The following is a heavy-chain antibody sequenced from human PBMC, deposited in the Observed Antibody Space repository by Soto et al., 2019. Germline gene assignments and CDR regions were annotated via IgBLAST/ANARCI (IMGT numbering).Heavy chain of an antibody. V-gene: IGHV4-34*01. CDR3: ARRGARVATILGAFDI. D-gene: IGHD5-12*01. J-gene: IGHJ3*02. CDR1: GGSFSGYY. CDR2: INHSGST. Sequence: SETLPLTCAVYGGSFSGYYWSWIRQPPGKGLEWIGEINHSGSTNYNPSLKSRVTISVDTPKNQFSLKLSSVTAADTAVYYCARRGARVATILGAFDIWGQGTMVTVSS.